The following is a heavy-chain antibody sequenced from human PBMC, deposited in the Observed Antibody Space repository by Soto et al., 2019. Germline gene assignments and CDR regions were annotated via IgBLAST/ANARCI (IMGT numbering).Heavy chain of an antibody. CDR3: AIHLQLRFWESHVGDWFDP. CDR1: AGSISSSSYY. V-gene: IGHV4-39*01. J-gene: IGHJ5*02. D-gene: IGHD3-3*01. CDR2: IYYSGST. Sequence: SATMSVTWTFLAGSISSSSYYRVRIRKPPGKGLEWIGSIYYSGSTYYNPSLKSRVTISVNTSKSQFSLKLSSVTAADTAVYYCAIHLQLRFWESHVGDWFDPLGQGTLVTVS.